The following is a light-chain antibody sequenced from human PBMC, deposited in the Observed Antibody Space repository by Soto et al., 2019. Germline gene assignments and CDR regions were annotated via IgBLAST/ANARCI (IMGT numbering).Light chain of an antibody. CDR2: DAS. V-gene: IGKV1-5*01. Sequence: DIQMTQSPSTLSASVGERVTITCRASQSISSWLAWYQQKPGKAPKLLIYDASSLESGVTSRFSGSGSGTDFTRTISSLQPDDFATYYCQQYTTFGQGTKLEIK. CDR1: QSISSW. J-gene: IGKJ2*01. CDR3: QQYTT.